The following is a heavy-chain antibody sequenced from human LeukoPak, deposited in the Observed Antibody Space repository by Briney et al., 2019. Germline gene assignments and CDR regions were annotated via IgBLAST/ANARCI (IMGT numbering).Heavy chain of an antibody. Sequence: SETLSLTCAVSGGSISNSNWWSWVRQPPGRGLEWIGEIEQSGRSNYNPSLKSRVTISIDKSKNQLSLRLSSVTAADTAVYYCAKESLRNTVTTRSEADYWGQGTLVTVSS. CDR2: IEQSGRS. V-gene: IGHV4-4*02. CDR3: AKESLRNTVTTRSEADY. CDR1: GGSISNSNW. J-gene: IGHJ4*02. D-gene: IGHD4-17*01.